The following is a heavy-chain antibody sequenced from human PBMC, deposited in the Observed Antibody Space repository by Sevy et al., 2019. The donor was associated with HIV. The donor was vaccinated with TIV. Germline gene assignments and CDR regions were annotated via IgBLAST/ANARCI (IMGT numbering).Heavy chain of an antibody. D-gene: IGHD1-20*01. CDR2: ISYDGSNK. CDR1: GFTFSSYA. CDR3: ARDATRTRTINWNLPGY. J-gene: IGHJ4*02. Sequence: GGSLRLSCAASGFTFSSYAMHWVRQAPGKGLEWVAVISYDGSNKYYADSVKGRFTISRDNSKNTLYLKMNSLRAEGTAVYYCARDATRTRTINWNLPGYWGQGTLVTVSS. V-gene: IGHV3-30-3*01.